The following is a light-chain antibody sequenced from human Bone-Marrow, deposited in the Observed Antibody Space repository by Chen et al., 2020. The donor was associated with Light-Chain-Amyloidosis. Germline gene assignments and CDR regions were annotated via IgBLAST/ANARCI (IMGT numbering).Light chain of an antibody. CDR3: QQYGTSPLT. V-gene: IGKV3-20*01. CDR1: QTISSNY. CDR2: GSS. J-gene: IGKJ4*01. Sequence: EIVLPQSPGTLSLSPGEGANLSCRASQTISSNYLTWYQQKFGQAPRLLIYGSSSRATGIPDRFTGSGSVTDFTLTINRLEPEDFAMYYCQQYGTSPLTFGGGTKVEIK.